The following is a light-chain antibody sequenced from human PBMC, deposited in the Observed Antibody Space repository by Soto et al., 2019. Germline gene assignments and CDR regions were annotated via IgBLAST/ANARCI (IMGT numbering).Light chain of an antibody. J-gene: IGKJ3*01. CDR2: GAS. CDR3: QQYGTSLFT. V-gene: IGKV3-20*01. Sequence: EIVLTQSPGTLSLSPGERATLSCRASQSVSNSYLAWYQQKPGQAPRLLIYGASSRATGVPDRFSGSGSGRDFTLTISRLEPEDSAVYYCQQYGTSLFTFGPGTKVDI. CDR1: QSVSNSY.